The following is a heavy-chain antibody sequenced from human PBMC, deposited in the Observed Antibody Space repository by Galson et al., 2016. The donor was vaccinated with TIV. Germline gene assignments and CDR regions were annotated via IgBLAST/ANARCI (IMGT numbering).Heavy chain of an antibody. CDR2: TYYRSKWYN. Sequence: CAISGDRVSSNSAWNWIRQSPSRGLEWLGRTYYRSKWYNDYALSVKSRITINPDTSKNQFSLQLNSMAPEDTAVYYCARDRTLPGYYYNGMDVWGQGTTVTVSS. V-gene: IGHV6-1*01. J-gene: IGHJ6*02. CDR1: GDRVSSNSA. CDR3: ARDRTLPGYYYNGMDV. D-gene: IGHD1/OR15-1a*01.